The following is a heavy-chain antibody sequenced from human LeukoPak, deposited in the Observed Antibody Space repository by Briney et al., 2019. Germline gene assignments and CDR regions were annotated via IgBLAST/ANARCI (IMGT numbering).Heavy chain of an antibody. Sequence: PGGSLRLSCAASGFTFSSYAMSWVRQVPGRGLEWVSAISGSGGSTYYADSVKGRFTISRDNSKNTLYLQMNSLRAEDTAVYYCATVAVAGEGYWGQGTLVTVSS. J-gene: IGHJ4*02. CDR3: ATVAVAGEGY. V-gene: IGHV3-23*01. CDR1: GFTFSSYA. CDR2: ISGSGGST. D-gene: IGHD6-19*01.